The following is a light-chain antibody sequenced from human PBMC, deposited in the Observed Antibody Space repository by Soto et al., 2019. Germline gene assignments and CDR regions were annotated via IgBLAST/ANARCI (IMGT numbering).Light chain of an antibody. CDR3: HSYTTTNTWL. Sequence: QSALTQPASMSGSPGQSITISCAGTSNDVGAYNYVSWYQHHPGQAPKLMIYEVTIRPSGVSPRFSGSKSANTASLTISGPQAEDEADYYCHSYTTTNTWLFGGGTKVTVL. CDR2: EVT. CDR1: SNDVGAYNY. J-gene: IGLJ2*01. V-gene: IGLV2-14*01.